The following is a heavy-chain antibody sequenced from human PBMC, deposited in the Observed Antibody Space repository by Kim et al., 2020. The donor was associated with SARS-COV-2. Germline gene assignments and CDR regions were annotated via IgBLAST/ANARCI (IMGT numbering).Heavy chain of an antibody. V-gene: IGHV4-39*07. J-gene: IGHJ4*02. Sequence: TDYNPSLKSRVTISVDTSKNQFSLKLSSVTAADTAVYYCVKYYGSGSVYYWGQGTLVTVSS. CDR3: VKYYGSGSVYY. D-gene: IGHD3-10*01. CDR2: T.